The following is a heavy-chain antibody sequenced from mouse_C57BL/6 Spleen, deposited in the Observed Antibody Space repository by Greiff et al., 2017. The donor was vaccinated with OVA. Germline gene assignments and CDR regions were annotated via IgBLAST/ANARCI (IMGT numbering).Heavy chain of an antibody. CDR2: INYDGSST. CDR3: ARGGGWDPHYAMDY. D-gene: IGHD4-1*01. CDR1: GFTFSDYY. J-gene: IGHJ4*01. Sequence: EVQRVESEGGLVQPGSSMKLSCTASGFTFSDYYMAWVRQVPEKGLEWVANINYDGSSTYYLDSLKSRFIISRDNAKNILYLQMSSLKSEDTATYYCARGGGWDPHYAMDYWGQGTSVTVSS. V-gene: IGHV5-16*01.